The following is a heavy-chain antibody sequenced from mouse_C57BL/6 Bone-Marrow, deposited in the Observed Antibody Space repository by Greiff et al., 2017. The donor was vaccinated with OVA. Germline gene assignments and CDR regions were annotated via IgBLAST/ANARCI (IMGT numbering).Heavy chain of an antibody. CDR2: IRSKSNNYAT. J-gene: IGHJ3*01. V-gene: IGHV10-1*01. CDR3: VRNHFAY. Sequence: EVKLMESGGGLVQPKGSLKLSCAASGFSFNTYAMNWVRQAPGKGLEWVARIRSKSNNYATYYADSVKDRFTISRDDSESMLYLQMNNLKTEDTAMYYCVRNHFAYWGQGTLVTVSA. CDR1: GFSFNTYA.